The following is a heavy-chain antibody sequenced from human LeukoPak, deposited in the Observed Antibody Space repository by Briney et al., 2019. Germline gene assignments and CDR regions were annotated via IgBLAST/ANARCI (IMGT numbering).Heavy chain of an antibody. Sequence: GGSLRLSCAASGFTFSSYAMHWVRQAPGKGLEWVAVISYDGSNKYYADSVKGRFTISRDNSKNTLYLQMNSLRAEDTAVYYCATDRSWNDVRAPGPPPLDYWGQGTLVTVSS. J-gene: IGHJ4*02. D-gene: IGHD1-1*01. CDR3: ATDRSWNDVRAPGPPPLDY. CDR1: GFTFSSYA. CDR2: ISYDGSNK. V-gene: IGHV3-30*04.